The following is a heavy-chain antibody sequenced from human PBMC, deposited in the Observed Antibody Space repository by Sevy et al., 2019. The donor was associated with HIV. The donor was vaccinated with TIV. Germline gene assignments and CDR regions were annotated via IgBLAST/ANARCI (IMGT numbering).Heavy chain of an antibody. CDR2: ITSSASTT. Sequence: GGSLSLSCAASGSLFGTHAMSWVRQAPGKGLEWVSGITSSASTTYNADSVKGGFTISRDNSKNTLYLQMNNLRAEDTAVYYCTKDAGWPLWGQGTLVTVSS. CDR3: TKDAGWPL. J-gene: IGHJ4*02. V-gene: IGHV3-23*01. D-gene: IGHD3-9*01. CDR1: GSLFGTHA.